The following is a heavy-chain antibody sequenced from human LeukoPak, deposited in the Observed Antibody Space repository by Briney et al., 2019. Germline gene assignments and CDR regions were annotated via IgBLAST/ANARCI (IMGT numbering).Heavy chain of an antibody. CDR2: INSDGSST. D-gene: IGHD1-26*01. CDR1: GFTFSSYW. V-gene: IGHV3-74*01. J-gene: IGHJ4*02. CDR3: VVPGSPFDY. Sequence: GGSLRLSCAASGFTFSSYWIHWVRQAPGKGLVWVSRINSDGSSTSYADSVKGRFTTSRDNAKNTVYLQMNSLGVEDTAVYYYVVPGSPFDYGGQGTLVTVSS.